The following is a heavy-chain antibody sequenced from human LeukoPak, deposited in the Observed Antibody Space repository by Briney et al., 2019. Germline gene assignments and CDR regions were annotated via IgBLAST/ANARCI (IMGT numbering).Heavy chain of an antibody. CDR3: ARDPRYGSGANDY. J-gene: IGHJ4*02. CDR2: IWYDGSNK. V-gene: IGHV3-33*01. D-gene: IGHD3-10*01. Sequence: GGSLRLSCAASGFTFSSYGMHWVRQAPGKGLEWVAVIWYDGSNKYYADSVKGRFTISRDNSKNSLYLQMNSLRAEDTAVYYCARDPRYGSGANDYWGQGTLVTVSS. CDR1: GFTFSSYG.